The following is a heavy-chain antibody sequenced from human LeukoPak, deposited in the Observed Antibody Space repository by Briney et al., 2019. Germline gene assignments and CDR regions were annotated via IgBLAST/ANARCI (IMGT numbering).Heavy chain of an antibody. CDR1: GFTFTSSA. CDR3: ARAEKPNWGNYYYYCMDV. D-gene: IGHD7-27*01. J-gene: IGHJ6*03. V-gene: IGHV1-58*02. Sequence: ASVKVSCKASGFTFTSSAMQWVRQARGQRLEWIGWIVVGSGNTNYAQKFQGRVTMTTDTSTTTAYMELRGLGSDDTAVYYCARAEKPNWGNYYYYCMDVWGKGTTVTVSS. CDR2: IVVGSGNT.